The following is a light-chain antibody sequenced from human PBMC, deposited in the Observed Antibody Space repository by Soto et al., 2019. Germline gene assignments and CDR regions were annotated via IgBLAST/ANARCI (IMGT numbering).Light chain of an antibody. CDR3: QQRTDWQYT. V-gene: IGKV3-11*01. Sequence: IVLTQSPATLSLSPGERDTLSCRASQSVSTYLAWYQQKPGQAPRLLIYDASTRATGIPARFSGSGSGTDFTLTIGSLESEDFAVYYCQQRTDWQYTFGQGTRLEIK. CDR2: DAS. CDR1: QSVSTY. J-gene: IGKJ2*01.